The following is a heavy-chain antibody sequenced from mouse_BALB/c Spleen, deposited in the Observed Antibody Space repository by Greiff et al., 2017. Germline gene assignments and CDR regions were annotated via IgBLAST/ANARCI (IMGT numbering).Heavy chain of an antibody. CDR2: IWWDDDK. CDR1: GFSLSTSGMG. D-gene: IGHD2-10*01. Sequence: QVQLKESGPGILKPSQTLSLTCSFSGFSLSTSGMGVGWIRQPSGKGLEWLAHIWWDDDKYYNPSLKSQLTISKDTSRNQVFLKITSVDTADTATYYCARSPSYYGNLYYAMDYWGQGTSVTVSS. V-gene: IGHV8-8*01. J-gene: IGHJ4*01. CDR3: ARSPSYYGNLYYAMDY.